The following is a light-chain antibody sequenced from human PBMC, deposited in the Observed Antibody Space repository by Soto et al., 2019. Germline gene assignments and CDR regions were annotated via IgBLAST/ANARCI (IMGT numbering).Light chain of an antibody. CDR1: QSVTVNS. V-gene: IGKV3-20*01. Sequence: EILLTQSPSTLSFSPVEGFTLCFRASQSVTVNSLAWYQQKPGQAPRLLIYAASTRAAAVPDRFTGSGSGTDFALTISRLEPEDFGVYYCQQYGDSPLTSGPGTKVDIK. J-gene: IGKJ3*01. CDR2: AAS. CDR3: QQYGDSPLT.